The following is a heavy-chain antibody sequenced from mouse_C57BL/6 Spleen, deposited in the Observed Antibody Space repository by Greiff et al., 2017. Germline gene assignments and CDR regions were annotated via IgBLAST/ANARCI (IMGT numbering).Heavy chain of an antibody. CDR1: GFTFSDYG. J-gene: IGHJ4*01. CDR3: AREQLDY. D-gene: IGHD6-1*01. Sequence: EVKLVESGGGLVKPGGSLKLSCAASGFTFSDYGMHWVRQAPEKGLEWVAYISSGSSTISYADTVKGRFTISRDNAKNTLFLQLTSLRAEDRAMYYCAREQLDYWGQGTTLTVSS. V-gene: IGHV5-17*01. CDR2: ISSGSSTI.